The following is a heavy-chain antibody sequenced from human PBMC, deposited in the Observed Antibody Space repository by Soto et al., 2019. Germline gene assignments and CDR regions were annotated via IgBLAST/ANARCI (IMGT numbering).Heavy chain of an antibody. CDR1: GFMFSTYV. CDR3: AREDGIAGETSAFDY. Sequence: EVQLVESGGGLVKPGGSLRLSCATSGFMFSTYVMNWVRQSPGKWLEWVSSINGRSNYKYYANSVRGRFTISRDNAKNSLVLQMSSLPAEDTAVYYCAREDGIAGETSAFDYWVHGTLVTVSS. V-gene: IGHV3-21*01. J-gene: IGHJ4*01. CDR2: INGRSNYK. D-gene: IGHD1-26*01.